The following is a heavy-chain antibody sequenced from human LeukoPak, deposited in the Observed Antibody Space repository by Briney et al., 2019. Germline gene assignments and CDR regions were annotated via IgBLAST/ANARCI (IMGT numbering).Heavy chain of an antibody. J-gene: IGHJ4*02. CDR3: GRSRGAGPGAHFDV. V-gene: IGHV3-11*03. D-gene: IGHD6-19*01. CDR2: ISASGSYT. Sequence: GGSLRLSCAASGFSFSDEYMSWIRQAPGQGLEWISYISASGSYTNYADSVKSRFTISRDNAKNSLYLQMNSLRAEDTAVYYCGRSRGAGPGAHFDVWGQGTLVTVSS. CDR1: GFSFSDEY.